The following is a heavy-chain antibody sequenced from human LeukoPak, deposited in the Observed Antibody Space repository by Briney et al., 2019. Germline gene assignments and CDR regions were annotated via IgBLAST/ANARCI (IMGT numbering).Heavy chain of an antibody. Sequence: PGGSLRLSCAASGFTFSSYAMSWVRQAPGKGLEWVSAISGIGGSTYYADSVKGRFTISRDNSKNTLYLQMNSLRAEDTAVYYCASHPGYSGYDFLGTWGSFDYWGQGTLVTVSS. J-gene: IGHJ4*02. CDR3: ASHPGYSGYDFLGTWGSFDY. V-gene: IGHV3-23*01. CDR1: GFTFSSYA. D-gene: IGHD5-12*01. CDR2: ISGIGGST.